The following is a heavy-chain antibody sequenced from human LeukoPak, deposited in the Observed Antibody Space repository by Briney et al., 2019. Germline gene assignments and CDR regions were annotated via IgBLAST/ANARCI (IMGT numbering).Heavy chain of an antibody. V-gene: IGHV3-7*01. CDR1: GFTFSSYA. J-gene: IGHJ4*02. CDR2: IKPDGSDK. CDR3: ARFWGDVEDYFDY. D-gene: IGHD3-16*01. Sequence: PGGSLRLSCAASGFTFSSYAMHWVRQAPGTGLEWVASIKPDGSDKYYVDSVEGRFTISRDNVKNSVYLQMNSLRAEDTAVYYCARFWGDVEDYFDYWGQGTLVTVSS.